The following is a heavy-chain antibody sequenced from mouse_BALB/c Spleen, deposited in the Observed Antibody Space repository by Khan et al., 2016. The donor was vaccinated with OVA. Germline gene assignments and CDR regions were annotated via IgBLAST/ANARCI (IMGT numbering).Heavy chain of an antibody. CDR3: ARGGRGFAY. V-gene: IGHV1-9*01. D-gene: IGHD3-3*01. CDR2: ILPGSGST. Sequence: QVRLQQSGAELMKPGASVKISCKATGYTFSSYWIEWVKQRPGHGLEWIGEILPGSGSTNYNEKFKGKATFTADTSSNTAYMQLSSLTSEDSAVYYCARGGRGFAYWGQGTLVTVSA. J-gene: IGHJ3*01. CDR1: GYTFSSYW.